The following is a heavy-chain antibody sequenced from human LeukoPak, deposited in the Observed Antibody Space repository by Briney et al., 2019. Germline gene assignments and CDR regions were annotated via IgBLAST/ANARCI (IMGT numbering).Heavy chain of an antibody. J-gene: IGHJ4*02. V-gene: IGHV4-59*12. CDR3: ARAHCEGDCFSAIRY. CDR2: IYYSGGA. CDR1: GGSISGYS. Sequence: PSETLSLTCTVSGGSISGYSWGWIRQPPGKGLEWIGSIYYSGGADYNPSLQSRVTISVDTSKNEFSLKVRSVTAADTAVYFCARAHCEGDCFSAIRYWGQGTPVTVSS. D-gene: IGHD2-21*02.